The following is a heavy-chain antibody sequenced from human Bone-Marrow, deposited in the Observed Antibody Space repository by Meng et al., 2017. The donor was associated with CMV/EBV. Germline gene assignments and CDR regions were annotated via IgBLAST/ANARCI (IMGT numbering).Heavy chain of an antibody. D-gene: IGHD3-3*01. CDR3: ASGGGDYYDFWSGYYSQWFDP. Sequence: SYYWGWIRPPPGKGLEWIGSIYYSGSTYYNPSLKSRVTISVDTSKNQFSLKLSSVTAADTAVYYCASGGGDYYDFWSGYYSQWFDPWGQGTLVTVSS. V-gene: IGHV4-39*01. CDR2: IYYSGST. J-gene: IGHJ5*02. CDR1: SYY.